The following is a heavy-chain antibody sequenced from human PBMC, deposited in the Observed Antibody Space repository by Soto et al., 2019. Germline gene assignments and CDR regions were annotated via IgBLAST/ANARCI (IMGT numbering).Heavy chain of an antibody. D-gene: IGHD2-15*01. V-gene: IGHV1-46*01. CDR2: INPSGGST. CDR1: GYTFTSYY. Sequence: ASVKVSCKASGYTFTSYYMHWVRQAPGQGLEWMGIINPSGGSTSYAQKFQGRVTMTRDTSTSTVYMELSSLRSEDTAVYYCARDIVVVVAARESAFDIWGQGTMVTVSS. CDR3: ARDIVVVVAARESAFDI. J-gene: IGHJ3*02.